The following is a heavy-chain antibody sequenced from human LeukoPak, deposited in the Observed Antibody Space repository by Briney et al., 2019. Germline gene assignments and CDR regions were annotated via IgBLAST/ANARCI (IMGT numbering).Heavy chain of an antibody. CDR3: ARDKRLSGSSTDDAFDI. D-gene: IGHD1-26*01. V-gene: IGHV3-48*03. CDR2: ISSSGSPI. CDR1: GFTFSSYA. J-gene: IGHJ3*02. Sequence: GGSLRLSCAASGFTFSSYAMSWVRQAPGKGLEWVSYISSSGSPIYYADSVKGRFTISRDNAKNSLFLQMSSLRAEDTAVYYCARDKRLSGSSTDDAFDIWGQGTVVTVSS.